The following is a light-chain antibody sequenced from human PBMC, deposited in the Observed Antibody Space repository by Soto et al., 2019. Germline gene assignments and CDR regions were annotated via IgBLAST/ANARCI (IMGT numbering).Light chain of an antibody. CDR1: STDVGGYNY. J-gene: IGLJ1*01. V-gene: IGLV2-8*01. Sequence: QSVLTQPPPASGSAGQSVTISCTGTSTDVGGYNYVSWYQQHPGKAPKLMIYEVSKRPSGVPDRFSGSKSGNTASLTVSGLQAEDEADYYCSSYAGNNIHYVFGTGTKVTAL. CDR3: SSYAGNNIHYV. CDR2: EVS.